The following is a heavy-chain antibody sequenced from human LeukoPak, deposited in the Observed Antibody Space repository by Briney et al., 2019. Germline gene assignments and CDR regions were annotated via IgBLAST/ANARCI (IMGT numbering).Heavy chain of an antibody. CDR2: IKQDGSEK. D-gene: IGHD3-22*01. J-gene: IGHJ4*02. CDR1: GFTFSSYW. V-gene: IGHV3-7*01. CDR3: ARDTGKYYDSSGCFDY. Sequence: GGSLRLSCAASGFTFSSYWMSWVRQAPGKGLEWVANIKQDGSEKYYVDSVKGRFTISRDNAKNSLYLQMNSLRAEDTAVYYCARDTGKYYDSSGCFDYWGQGTLVTVSS.